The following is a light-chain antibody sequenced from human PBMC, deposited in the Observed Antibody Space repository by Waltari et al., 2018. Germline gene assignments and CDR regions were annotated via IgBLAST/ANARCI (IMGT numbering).Light chain of an antibody. CDR3: QQYDPLSPYT. CDR2: KAS. CDR1: QSISSW. J-gene: IGKJ2*01. V-gene: IGKV1-5*03. Sequence: DIQMTQSPSSLSASVGDRVTITCRASQSISSWLAWYQLKPGKAPKLLIYKASSLESGVPSRFSGSGSGTEFTLTISSLQPDDFATCYCQQYDPLSPYTFGQGTKLEI.